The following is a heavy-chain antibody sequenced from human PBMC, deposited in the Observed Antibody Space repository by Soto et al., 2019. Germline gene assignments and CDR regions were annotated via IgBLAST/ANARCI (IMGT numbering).Heavy chain of an antibody. Sequence: PGGSLRLSCAASGFSFSMYSMNWVRQAPGKGLEWVSYFSSNSVTIYDTDSGRGRFTISRDNAKNSLYLQMNSLRDEDTAVYYCAREDILGTRSFDFWGQGTLVTVSS. CDR3: AREDILGTRSFDF. V-gene: IGHV3-48*02. J-gene: IGHJ4*02. D-gene: IGHD1-26*01. CDR2: FSSNSVTI. CDR1: GFSFSMYS.